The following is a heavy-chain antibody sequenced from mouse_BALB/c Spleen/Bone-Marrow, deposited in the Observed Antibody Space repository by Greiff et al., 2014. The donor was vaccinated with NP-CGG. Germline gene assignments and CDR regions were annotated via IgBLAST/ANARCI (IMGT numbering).Heavy chain of an antibody. CDR1: GFTFSSFG. Sequence: EVQGVESGGGLVQPGGSRKLSCAASGFTFSSFGMHWVRQTPEKGLEWVAYISSGSSTIYYADTVKGRFTIFRDNPKNTLFLQVTSLRSEDTAMYYCTRGGNWDDFDYWGQGTTLTVSS. CDR2: ISSGSSTI. CDR3: TRGGNWDDFDY. V-gene: IGHV5-17*02. J-gene: IGHJ2*01. D-gene: IGHD4-1*01.